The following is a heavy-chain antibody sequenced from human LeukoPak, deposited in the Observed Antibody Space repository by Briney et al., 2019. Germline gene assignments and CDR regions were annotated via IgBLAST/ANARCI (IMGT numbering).Heavy chain of an antibody. CDR1: GFTFSGYE. V-gene: IGHV3-48*03. J-gene: IGHJ3*01. CDR2: ISSSGYTI. CDR3: ARPRSIAGDGFDV. D-gene: IGHD2-21*01. Sequence: GGSLRLSCVASGFTFSGYEMNWVRQAPGKGLEWVSYISSSGYTIYYADSVKGRFTVSRDNAKNSLYLQMNSLRAEDTAVHFCARPRSIAGDGFDVWGQGTMVTVSS.